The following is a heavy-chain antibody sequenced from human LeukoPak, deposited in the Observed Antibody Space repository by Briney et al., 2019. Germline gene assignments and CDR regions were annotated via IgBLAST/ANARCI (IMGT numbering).Heavy chain of an antibody. D-gene: IGHD3-22*01. Sequence: STNYNPSLKSRVTMSVDTSKNQFSLKLSSVTAADTAVYYCARGVWNYYDSSGYFVGDAFDIWGQGTMVTVSS. CDR3: ARGVWNYYDSSGYFVGDAFDI. J-gene: IGHJ3*02. V-gene: IGHV4-4*07. CDR2: ST.